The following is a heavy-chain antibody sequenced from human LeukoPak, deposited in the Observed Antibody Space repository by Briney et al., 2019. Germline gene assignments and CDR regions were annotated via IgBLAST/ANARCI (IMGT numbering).Heavy chain of an antibody. D-gene: IGHD5-12*01. CDR3: ARSTLVDIVATLFDY. V-gene: IGHV3-7*01. Sequence: PGGSLRLSCAASGFTFSSYWMSWVRQAPGKGLEWVANIKQDGSEKYYVDSVKGRFTISRDNAKNSLYLQMNSLRAEDTAVYYCARSTLVDIVATLFDYWGQGTLVTVSS. CDR1: GFTFSSYW. CDR2: IKQDGSEK. J-gene: IGHJ4*02.